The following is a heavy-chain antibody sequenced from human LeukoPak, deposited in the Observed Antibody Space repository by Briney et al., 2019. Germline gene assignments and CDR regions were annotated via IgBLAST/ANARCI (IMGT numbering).Heavy chain of an antibody. Sequence: SVKVSCKASGGTFSSYAISWVRQAPGQGLEWMGGIIPIFGTANYAQKFQGRVTITADESTSTAYMELSSLRSEDTAVYYCARNPIELRGYSYGYFDYWGQGTPVTVSS. D-gene: IGHD5-18*01. CDR2: IIPIFGTA. CDR3: ARNPIELRGYSYGYFDY. CDR1: GGTFSSYA. J-gene: IGHJ4*02. V-gene: IGHV1-69*01.